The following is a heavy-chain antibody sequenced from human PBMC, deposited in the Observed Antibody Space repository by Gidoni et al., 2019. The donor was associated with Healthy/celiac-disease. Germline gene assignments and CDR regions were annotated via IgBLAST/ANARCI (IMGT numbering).Heavy chain of an antibody. J-gene: IGHJ4*02. V-gene: IGHV3-48*03. D-gene: IGHD3-3*01. Sequence: EVQLVESGGGLVQPGGSLRLSCAASGFTFSRYEMNWVRQAPGKGLEWVSYISSSGSTIYYADSVKGRFTISRDNAKNSLYLQMNSLRAEDTAVYYCARVRVRGGLRFLWGVFDYWGQGTQVTVSS. CDR1: GFTFSRYE. CDR3: ARVRVRGGLRFLWGVFDY. CDR2: ISSSGSTI.